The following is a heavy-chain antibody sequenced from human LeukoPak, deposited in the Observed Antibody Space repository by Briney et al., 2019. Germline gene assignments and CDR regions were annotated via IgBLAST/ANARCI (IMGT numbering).Heavy chain of an antibody. CDR2: IIPIFGTA. CDR3: ARVSGYDSHWFDP. J-gene: IGHJ5*02. Sequence: GASVKVSCKASGGTFSSYAISWVRQAPGQGLEWMGGIIPIFGTANYAQKFQGRVTITTDESTSTAYMELSSLRSEDTAVYCCARVSGYDSHWFDPWGQGTLVTVSS. D-gene: IGHD5-12*01. V-gene: IGHV1-69*05. CDR1: GGTFSSYA.